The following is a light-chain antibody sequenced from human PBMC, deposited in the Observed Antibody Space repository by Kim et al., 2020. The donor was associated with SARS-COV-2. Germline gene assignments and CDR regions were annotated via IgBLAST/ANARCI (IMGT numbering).Light chain of an antibody. V-gene: IGLV2-14*04. CDR2: DVS. J-gene: IGLJ1*01. CDR1: SSAFGGYKS. CDR3: SSYSSSSASYV. Sequence: STPISCTGTSSAFGGYKSVSWYRQHPGKAPKLMIYDVSKRPSGVANLFSGSKSGNTASLTISGLQAGDEADYYCSSYSSSSASYVFGTGTKVTVL.